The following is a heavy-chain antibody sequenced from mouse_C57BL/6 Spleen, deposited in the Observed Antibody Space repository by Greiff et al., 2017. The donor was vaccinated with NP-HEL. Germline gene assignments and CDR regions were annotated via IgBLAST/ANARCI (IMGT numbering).Heavy chain of an antibody. J-gene: IGHJ3*01. Sequence: QVQLQQPGAELVKPGASVKMSCRASGYTFTSYWITWVKQRPGQGLEWIGDIYPGSGSTNYNEKFKSKATLTVDTSSSTAYMQLSSLTSEDSAVYYCARGSTVVATRGFAYWGQGTLVTVSA. V-gene: IGHV1-55*01. CDR1: GYTFTSYW. CDR2: IYPGSGST. D-gene: IGHD1-1*01. CDR3: ARGSTVVATRGFAY.